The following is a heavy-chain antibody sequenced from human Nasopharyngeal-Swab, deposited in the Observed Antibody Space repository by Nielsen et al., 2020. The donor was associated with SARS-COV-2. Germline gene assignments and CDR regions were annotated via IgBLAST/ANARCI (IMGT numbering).Heavy chain of an antibody. J-gene: IGHJ4*02. CDR2: IIPIFGTA. CDR3: AREGYYGSGSYAPFDY. Sequence: WLRQAPGQGREWMGGIIPIFGTANYAQKFQGRVTITADESTSTAYMELSSLRSEDTAVYYCAREGYYGSGSYAPFDYWGQGTLVTVSS. V-gene: IGHV1-69*01. D-gene: IGHD3-10*01.